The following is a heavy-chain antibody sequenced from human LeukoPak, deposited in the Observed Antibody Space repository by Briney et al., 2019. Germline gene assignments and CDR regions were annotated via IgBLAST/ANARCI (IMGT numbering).Heavy chain of an antibody. Sequence: ASVKVSCKASGGTFSSYAISWVRQAPGQGLEWMGGIIPIFGTVNYAQKFQGRVTITADESTSTAYMELSSLRSEDTAVYYCASGGYCGGDCYSDYWGQGTLVTVAS. D-gene: IGHD2-21*02. CDR1: GGTFSSYA. CDR3: ASGGYCGGDCYSDY. J-gene: IGHJ4*02. CDR2: IIPIFGTV. V-gene: IGHV1-69*13.